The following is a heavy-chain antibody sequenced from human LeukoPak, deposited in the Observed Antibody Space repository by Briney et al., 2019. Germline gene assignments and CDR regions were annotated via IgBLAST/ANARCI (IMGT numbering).Heavy chain of an antibody. V-gene: IGHV1-69*05. J-gene: IGHJ3*02. CDR2: IIPIFGTA. CDR3: ARDGDYYDSSGYTIDAFDI. CDR1: GGTFSSYA. Sequence: SVKVSCKASGGTFSSYAISWVRQAPGQGLEWMGGIIPIFGTANYAQKIQGRVTITTDESTSTAYMELSSLRSEDTAVYYCARDGDYYDSSGYTIDAFDIWGKGTMVTVSS. D-gene: IGHD3-22*01.